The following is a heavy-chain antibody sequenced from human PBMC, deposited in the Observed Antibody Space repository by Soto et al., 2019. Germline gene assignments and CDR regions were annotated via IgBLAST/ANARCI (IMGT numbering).Heavy chain of an antibody. Sequence: QVQLVESGGGVVQPGRSLRLSCAASGFTFISYGMHWVRKAPGKGLEGVAVISYEGSNKYYADSVKGRFTISRDNSKNTLYLQMPSLRAADTALYYCAKDRRPNFYYGMDVWGQVTTVTVSS. CDR2: ISYEGSNK. CDR1: GFTFISYG. D-gene: IGHD6-25*01. V-gene: IGHV3-30*18. J-gene: IGHJ6*02. CDR3: AKDRRPNFYYGMDV.